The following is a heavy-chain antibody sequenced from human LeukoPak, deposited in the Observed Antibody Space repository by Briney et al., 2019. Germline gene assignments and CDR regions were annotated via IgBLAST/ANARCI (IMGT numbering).Heavy chain of an antibody. Sequence: GGSLRLSCAASGFTFSSYWMSWVRQAPGKGLEWVANIKQDGSEKYYVDSVKGRFTISRDNAKNSLYLQMTRLRAEDTAVYYCAREPGGYDSGYYYMDVWGKGTTVTVSS. CDR3: AREPGGYDSGYYYMDV. V-gene: IGHV3-7*01. CDR2: IKQDGSEK. CDR1: GFTFSSYW. D-gene: IGHD5-12*01. J-gene: IGHJ6*03.